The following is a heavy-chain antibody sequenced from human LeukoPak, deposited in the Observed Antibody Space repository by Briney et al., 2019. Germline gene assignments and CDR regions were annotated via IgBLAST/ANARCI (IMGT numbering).Heavy chain of an antibody. Sequence: GGSLRLSCAASGFTFRSYGMHWVRQAPGKGLEWVAVISYDGSNKYYADSVKGRFTISRDNSKNTLYLQMNSLRAEDTAVYYCAKDAQAVAGPIDYWGQGTLVTVSS. V-gene: IGHV3-30*18. CDR1: GFTFRSYG. CDR2: ISYDGSNK. D-gene: IGHD6-19*01. J-gene: IGHJ4*02. CDR3: AKDAQAVAGPIDY.